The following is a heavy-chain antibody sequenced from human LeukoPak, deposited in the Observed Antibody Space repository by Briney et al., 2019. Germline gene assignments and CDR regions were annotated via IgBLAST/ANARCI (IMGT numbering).Heavy chain of an antibody. V-gene: IGHV1-18*01. Sequence: ASVKVSCKASGYTFTSYAMNWVRQAPGQGLEWMGWISAYNGNTNYAQKLQGRVTMTTDTSTSTAYMELRSLRSDDTAVYYCARDRVATEIDYWGQGTLVTVSS. CDR1: GYTFTSYA. J-gene: IGHJ4*02. D-gene: IGHD5-12*01. CDR2: ISAYNGNT. CDR3: ARDRVATEIDY.